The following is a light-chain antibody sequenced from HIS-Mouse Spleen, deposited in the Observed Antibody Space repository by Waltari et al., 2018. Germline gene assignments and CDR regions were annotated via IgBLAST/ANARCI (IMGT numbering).Light chain of an antibody. J-gene: IGKJ1*01. CDR1: QGISSY. Sequence: DIQLTQSPSFLSASVGDRVTITCRASQGISSYLAWYQQKPGKAPKLLIYAASTLQSGVPSRFSGSGSGTEFTLTISSLQPEDFATYYCQQLNSYPPTFGQGTKVEI. V-gene: IGKV1-9*01. CDR2: AAS. CDR3: QQLNSYPPT.